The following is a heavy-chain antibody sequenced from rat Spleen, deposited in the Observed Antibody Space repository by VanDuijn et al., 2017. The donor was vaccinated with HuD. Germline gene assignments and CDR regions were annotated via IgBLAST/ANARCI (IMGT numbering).Heavy chain of an antibody. CDR2: ISTSGGST. J-gene: IGHJ3*01. V-gene: IGHV5-46*01. CDR3: TREPHYYSSYISDWFAY. CDR1: GFTFSSFP. D-gene: IGHD1-2*01. Sequence: EVQLVESGGGLVQPGRSMKLSCAASGFTFSSFPMAWVRQAPTTGLEWVATISTSGGSTYYRDSVKGRFTISRDHAKSTLYLQMNSLRSEDTATYYCTREPHYYSSYISDWFAYWGQGTLVTVSS.